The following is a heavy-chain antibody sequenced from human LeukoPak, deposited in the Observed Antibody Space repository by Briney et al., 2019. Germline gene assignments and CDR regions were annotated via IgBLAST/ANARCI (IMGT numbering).Heavy chain of an antibody. CDR3: AREGGRDYVWGSYRYTGGFDY. Sequence: ASVKVSCKASGYTFTSYAMNWVRQAPGQGLEWMGWINTNTGNPTYAQGFTGRSVFSLDTSVSTAYLQISSLKAEDTAVYYCAREGGRDYVWGSYRYTGGFDYWGQGTLVTVSS. D-gene: IGHD3-16*02. CDR1: GYTFTSYA. J-gene: IGHJ4*02. V-gene: IGHV7-4-1*02. CDR2: INTNTGNP.